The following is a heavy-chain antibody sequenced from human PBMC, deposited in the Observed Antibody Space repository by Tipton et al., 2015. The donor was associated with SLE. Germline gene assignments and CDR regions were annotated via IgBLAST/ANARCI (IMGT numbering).Heavy chain of an antibody. Sequence: SLRLSCAASGFTFTRYSMNWVRQAPGKGLEWISYITSRSSTIFYADSVKGRFTISRDNARNSLYLQMNSLRAEDTAVYYCARDASSGYWVYYFDYWGQGTLVTVSS. D-gene: IGHD3-22*01. CDR3: ARDASSGYWVYYFDY. CDR2: ITSRSSTI. CDR1: GFTFTRYS. V-gene: IGHV3-48*01. J-gene: IGHJ4*02.